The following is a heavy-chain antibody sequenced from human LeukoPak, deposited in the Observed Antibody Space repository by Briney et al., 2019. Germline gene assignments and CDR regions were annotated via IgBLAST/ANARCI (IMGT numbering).Heavy chain of an antibody. CDR1: GASIRSGRNY. D-gene: IGHD5-18*01. J-gene: IGHJ4*02. CDR3: ARHVSGSAMMHYFDY. V-gene: IGHV4-39*01. CDR2: IYYSGSS. Sequence: SETLSLTCNVSGASIRSGRNYWGWIRQSPGRGLEWIGSIYYSGSSSYNPSLQSRVSISVDTSKNHISLKVFSLTAADTALYYCARHVSGSAMMHYFDYWGQGNLVTVSS.